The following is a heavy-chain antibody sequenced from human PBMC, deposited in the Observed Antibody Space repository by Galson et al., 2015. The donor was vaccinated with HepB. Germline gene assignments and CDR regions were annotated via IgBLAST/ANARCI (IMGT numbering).Heavy chain of an antibody. CDR3: ARDLHSSGYYYVGGFDY. J-gene: IGHJ4*02. Sequence: SLRLSCAASGFTFSDYYMSWIRQAPGKGLEWVSYISSSGSTIYYADSVKGRFTISRDSAQNSLYLQMNSLRAEDTAVYYCARDLHSSGYYYVGGFDYWGQGTLVTVSS. CDR2: ISSSGSTI. D-gene: IGHD3-22*01. V-gene: IGHV3-11*01. CDR1: GFTFSDYY.